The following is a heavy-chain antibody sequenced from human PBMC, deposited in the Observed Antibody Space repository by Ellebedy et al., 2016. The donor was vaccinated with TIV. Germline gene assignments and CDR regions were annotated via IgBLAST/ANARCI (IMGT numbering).Heavy chain of an antibody. CDR3: AREVAESGIYPDY. D-gene: IGHD1-1*01. V-gene: IGHV3-23*01. J-gene: IGHJ4*02. CDR2: ISGSGGGT. Sequence: GESLKISCAASGFTFSTYAMSWVRQAPGRGLEWVSTISGSGGGTYYTDSVKGRFTISRDNSKNTLYLQMKSLRVEDTAVYYCAREVAESGIYPDYWGQGTLATVSS. CDR1: GFTFSTYA.